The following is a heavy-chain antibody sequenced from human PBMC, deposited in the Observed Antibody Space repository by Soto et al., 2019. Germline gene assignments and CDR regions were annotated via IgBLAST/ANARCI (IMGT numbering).Heavy chain of an antibody. D-gene: IGHD6-19*01. Sequence: SETLSLTCAVYGGSFSGYYWSWIRQPPGKGLEWIGEINHSGSTNYNPSLKSRVTISVDTSKNQFSLKLSSVTAADTAVYYCARANKAVAGTGVVYWGQGTLVTVSS. CDR1: GGSFSGYY. J-gene: IGHJ4*02. V-gene: IGHV4-34*01. CDR3: ARANKAVAGTGVVY. CDR2: INHSGST.